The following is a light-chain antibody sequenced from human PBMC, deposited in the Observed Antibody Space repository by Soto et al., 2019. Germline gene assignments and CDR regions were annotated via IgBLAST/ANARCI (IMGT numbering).Light chain of an antibody. J-gene: IGLJ2*01. Sequence: QSVLTQPPSVSGAPGQRVTISCSVSSSNIGAGYDVHWYQQLPGTAPKLLIYGNSNRPSGVPDRFSGSKSGTSASLAITGLQSEDEADDYCQFYDSSLRRVFGGGTKLTVL. CDR2: GNS. CDR3: QFYDSSLRRV. CDR1: SSNIGAGYD. V-gene: IGLV1-40*01.